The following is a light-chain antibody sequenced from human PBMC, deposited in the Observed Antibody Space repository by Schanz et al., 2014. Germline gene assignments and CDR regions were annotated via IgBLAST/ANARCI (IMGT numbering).Light chain of an antibody. J-gene: IGLJ3*02. CDR1: SSDVGAYNH. Sequence: QSALTQPASVSGSPGQSITISCTGTSSDVGAYNHVSWYQQHPGKAPKLIIYDVYNRPSGVSNRFSGSKSGNTAFLTVSGVQAEDEADYYCCSYAGSSTWVFGGGTKLTVL. CDR2: DVY. CDR3: CSYAGSSTWV. V-gene: IGLV2-14*03.